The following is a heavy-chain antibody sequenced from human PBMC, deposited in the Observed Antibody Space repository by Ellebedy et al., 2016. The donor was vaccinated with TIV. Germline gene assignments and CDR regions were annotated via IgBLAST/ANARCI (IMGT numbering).Heavy chain of an antibody. V-gene: IGHV3-33*01. CDR3: ARDGGRQLNAFDI. J-gene: IGHJ3*02. D-gene: IGHD6-13*01. Sequence: GESLKISXAASGFTFSSYGMNWVRQAPGKGLEWVAVIWYDGSHKYSADSVKGRFTISRDNSKNIVYLQMNSLRAEDTAVYYCARDGGRQLNAFDIWGQGTMVTVSS. CDR2: IWYDGSHK. CDR1: GFTFSSYG.